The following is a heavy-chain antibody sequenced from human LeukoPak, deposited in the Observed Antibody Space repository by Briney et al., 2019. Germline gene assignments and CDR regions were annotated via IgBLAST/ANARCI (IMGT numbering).Heavy chain of an antibody. V-gene: IGHV4-59*08. D-gene: IGHD1-1*01. CDR2: IHYSGST. CDR3: ARPVPSRLGWFDP. J-gene: IGHJ5*02. CDR1: GGSISSYY. Sequence: SETLSLTCTVAGGSISSYYWSWIRQPPGKGLEYIGYIHYSGSTNYNPSLKSRVTISVDTSKNQFSLKLSSVTAADTAVYYCARPVPSRLGWFDPWGQGTLVTVSS.